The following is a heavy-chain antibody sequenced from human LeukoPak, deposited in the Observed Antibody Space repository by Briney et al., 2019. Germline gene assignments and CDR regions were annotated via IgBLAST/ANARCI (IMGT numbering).Heavy chain of an antibody. V-gene: IGHV3-48*01. CDR2: ISSSSSTI. J-gene: IGHJ6*04. D-gene: IGHD2-2*01. CDR1: GFTFDGYA. CDR3: ARDLRFLCCCSTSCVVDV. Sequence: GGSLRLSCAASGFTFDGYAMHWVRQAPGKGLEWVSYISSSSSTIYYADSVKGRFTISRDNAKNSLYLQMNSLRAEDTAVYYCARDLRFLCCCSTSCVVDVWGKGTTVTVSS.